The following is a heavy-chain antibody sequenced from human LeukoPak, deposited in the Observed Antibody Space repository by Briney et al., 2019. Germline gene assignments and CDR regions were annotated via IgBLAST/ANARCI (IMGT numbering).Heavy chain of an antibody. D-gene: IGHD2-2*01. J-gene: IGHJ4*02. V-gene: IGHV3-30*18. CDR2: ILYDGSNG. CDR1: GFTFSNYG. CDR3: AKDPCSSTSCPKPRYFFDY. Sequence: GGSLRLSCAASGFTFSNYGMHWVRQAPGKGLEWGAVILYDGSNGYYADSVKGRFIIPRDNSKNTLYLQMNSLRAEDTAIYYCAKDPCSSTSCPKPRYFFDYWGQGTLVTLSS.